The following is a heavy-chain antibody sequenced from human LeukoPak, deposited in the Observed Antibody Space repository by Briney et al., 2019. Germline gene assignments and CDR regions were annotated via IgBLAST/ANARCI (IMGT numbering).Heavy chain of an antibody. D-gene: IGHD5-12*01. Sequence: PGGSLRLSCAASGFTISSYGMNWVRQAPRKGLEWVSVIFGSGDSTNYADSVKGRFTISRDRSKKTLYLEMHSLRADDTAVYYCAKDQKPDSGYDIDYWGQGTLVTVSS. CDR2: IFGSGDST. J-gene: IGHJ4*02. CDR1: GFTISSYG. V-gene: IGHV3-23*01. CDR3: AKDQKPDSGYDIDY.